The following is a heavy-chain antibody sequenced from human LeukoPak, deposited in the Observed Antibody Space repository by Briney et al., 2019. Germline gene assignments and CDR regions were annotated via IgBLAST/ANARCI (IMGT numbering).Heavy chain of an antibody. CDR3: ARDLTDYYDSSGYYMSGWFDP. D-gene: IGHD3-22*01. CDR1: GGSISSYY. J-gene: IGHJ5*02. V-gene: IGHV4-59*01. CDR2: IYYSGST. Sequence: SETLSLTCTVSGGSISSYYWSWIRQPPGKGLEWIGYIYYSGSTNYNPSLKSRVTISVDTSKNQFSLKLSSVTAADTAMYYCARDLTDYYDSSGYYMSGWFDPWGQGTLVTVSS.